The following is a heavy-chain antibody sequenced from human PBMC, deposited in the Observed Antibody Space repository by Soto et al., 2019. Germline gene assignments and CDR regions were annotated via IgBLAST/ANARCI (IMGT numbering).Heavy chain of an antibody. Sequence: KPSETLSLTCAVSGDFLTTYYWNWIRQSPGKGLEWIGYIFYGGHTNYNPSLRGRATISVDTSKNQFSLKLSSVTAADTAVYYCARSPQYSSGWNGGFDYWGQGTLVTVSS. D-gene: IGHD6-19*01. CDR3: ARSPQYSSGWNGGFDY. J-gene: IGHJ4*02. CDR2: IFYGGHT. CDR1: GDFLTTYY. V-gene: IGHV4-59*01.